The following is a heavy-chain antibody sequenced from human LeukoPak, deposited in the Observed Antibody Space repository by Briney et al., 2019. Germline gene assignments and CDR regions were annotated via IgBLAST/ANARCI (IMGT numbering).Heavy chain of an antibody. D-gene: IGHD1-1*01. Sequence: SQTLSLTCAISGDSVSSNSAAWNWIRQSPSRGLEWLGRTYYRSKYYNDYAVSVKSRITINPDTSKNQFSLQLNSVTPEDTAVYYCARGLINWELAWFDPWGQGTLVTVSS. CDR1: GDSVSSNSAA. J-gene: IGHJ5*02. V-gene: IGHV6-1*01. CDR2: TYYRSKYYN. CDR3: ARGLINWELAWFDP.